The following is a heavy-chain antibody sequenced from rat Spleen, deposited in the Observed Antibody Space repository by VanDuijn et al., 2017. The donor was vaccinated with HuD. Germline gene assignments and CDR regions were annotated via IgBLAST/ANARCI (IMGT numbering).Heavy chain of an antibody. D-gene: IGHD1-2*01. CDR1: GFTFTDYN. CDR2: IIYDGSGT. J-gene: IGHJ3*01. V-gene: IGHV5S10*01. Sequence: EVHLVESNGGLVQPGRSLNLSCVASGFTFTDYNMAWVRQAPKKGLEWVATIIYDGSGTYYRDSVKGRFTISRDNAKTTQYLQMDSLRSEDTATYYCARGGQLSNWFAYWGQGTLVTVSS. CDR3: ARGGQLSNWFAY.